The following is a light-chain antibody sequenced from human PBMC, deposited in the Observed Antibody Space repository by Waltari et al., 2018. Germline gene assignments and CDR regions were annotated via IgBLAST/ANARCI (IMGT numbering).Light chain of an antibody. CDR2: GAS. CDR1: QSLSSN. Sequence: EILMTQSPATLSVSPGEGATLSCRASQSLSSNLAWYQQKPGQAPRLLIYGASTRATGIPARFSGSGSGTEFTLTISSLQSADFAIYYCQQYKNWPWTFGQGTKVEIK. V-gene: IGKV3-15*01. J-gene: IGKJ1*01. CDR3: QQYKNWPWT.